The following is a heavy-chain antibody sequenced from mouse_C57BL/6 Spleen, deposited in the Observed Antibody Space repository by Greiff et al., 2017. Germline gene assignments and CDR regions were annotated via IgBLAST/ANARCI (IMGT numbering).Heavy chain of an antibody. V-gene: IGHV5-4*01. Sequence: EVQRVESGGGLVKPGGSLKLSCAASGFTFSSYAMSWVRQTPEKRLEWVATISDGGSYTYYPDNVKGRFTISRDNAKNNLYLQMSHLKSEDTAMYYCAREGDGSSYKYFDVWGTGTTVTVSS. CDR3: AREGDGSSYKYFDV. J-gene: IGHJ1*03. CDR2: ISDGGSYT. CDR1: GFTFSSYA. D-gene: IGHD1-1*01.